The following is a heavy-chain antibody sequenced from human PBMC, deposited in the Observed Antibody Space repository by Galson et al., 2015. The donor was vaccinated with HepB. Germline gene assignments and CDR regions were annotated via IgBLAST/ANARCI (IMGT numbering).Heavy chain of an antibody. CDR3: ARDPIVHIAAAGTPLDY. V-gene: IGHV1-69*04. CDR2: IIPILGIA. J-gene: IGHJ4*02. CDR1: GGTFSSYA. Sequence: SVKVSCKASGGTFSSYAISWVRQAPGQGLEWMGRIIPILGIANYAQKFQGRVTITADKSTSTAYMELSSLRSEDTAVYYCARDPIVHIAAAGTPLDYWGQGTLVTVSS. D-gene: IGHD6-13*01.